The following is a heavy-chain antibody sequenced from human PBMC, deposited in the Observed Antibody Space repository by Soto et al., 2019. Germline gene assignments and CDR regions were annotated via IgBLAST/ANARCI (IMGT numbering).Heavy chain of an antibody. D-gene: IGHD3-22*01. CDR1: GYPFPTYY. CDR3: ARAGYYDSSGYDGFDI. V-gene: IGHV1-46*01. J-gene: IGHJ3*02. Sequence: SMKVSRKGSGYPFPTYYMHWVRQGPGKGLEWMGIIDPRAGSTSHAQKFQGRVTMTRDTSTSTVYMDLRSLRSEDTAVYYCARAGYYDSSGYDGFDIWGQGTMVTVSS. CDR2: IDPRAGST.